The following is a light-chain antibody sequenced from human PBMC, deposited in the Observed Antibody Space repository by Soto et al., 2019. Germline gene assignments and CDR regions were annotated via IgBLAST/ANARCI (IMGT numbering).Light chain of an antibody. CDR1: QSVGTS. J-gene: IGKJ2*01. CDR3: QQRKNWPPVYT. V-gene: IGKV3-11*01. Sequence: EIVLTQSPATLSLSPGERATLSCRASQSVGTSLAWYQQKPGQAPRLLIYETSNRATGIPVRFSGSGSGTDFTLTISNLEPEDFAVYYCQQRKNWPPVYTFGQGTKVEIK. CDR2: ETS.